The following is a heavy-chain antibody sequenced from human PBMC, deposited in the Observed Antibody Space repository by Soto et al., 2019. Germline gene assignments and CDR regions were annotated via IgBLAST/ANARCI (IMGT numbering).Heavy chain of an antibody. V-gene: IGHV1-18*01. Sequence: ASVNVSCKASTDTFNTVIITWVRQAPGQGLEWVGWISAYNGNTQYGLNFHDRVTMTTDTSTTTAYLELRSLTTDNTAMHLFARNNDFWTGSGGGMDVWG. D-gene: IGHD3-3*01. CDR1: TDTFNTVI. J-gene: IGHJ6*02. CDR3: ARNNDFWTGSGGGMDV. CDR2: ISAYNGNT.